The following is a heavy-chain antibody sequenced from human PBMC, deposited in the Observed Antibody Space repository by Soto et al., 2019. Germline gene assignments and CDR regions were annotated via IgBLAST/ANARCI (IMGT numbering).Heavy chain of an antibody. CDR1: AFSFSSYA. CDR2: VSGSGDST. V-gene: IGHV3-23*01. Sequence: PGGSLRLSCAASAFSFSSYAMSWVRQAPGKGPEWVSAVSGSGDSTYYADSVKGRFTISRDNSKNTLYLQMNSLRAEDTAVYYCARHPERVAQIGWFDPWGQGTLVTVSS. D-gene: IGHD1-1*01. J-gene: IGHJ5*02. CDR3: ARHPERVAQIGWFDP.